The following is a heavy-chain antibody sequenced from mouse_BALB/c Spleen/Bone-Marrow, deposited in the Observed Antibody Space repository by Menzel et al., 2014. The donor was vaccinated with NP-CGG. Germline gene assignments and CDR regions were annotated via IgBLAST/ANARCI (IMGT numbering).Heavy chain of an antibody. Sequence: VKVVESGAELVRPGTSVKVSCKASGYAFTNYLIEWIKKRPGQGLEWIGAINPGSGGTNYNEKFKGKATLTADKSSSTAYMQLSSLTSDDSAVYFCARGDLYYGNLYAMDYWGQGTSVTVSS. J-gene: IGHJ4*01. V-gene: IGHV1-54*01. CDR3: ARGDLYYGNLYAMDY. CDR1: GYAFTNYL. D-gene: IGHD2-1*01. CDR2: INPGSGGT.